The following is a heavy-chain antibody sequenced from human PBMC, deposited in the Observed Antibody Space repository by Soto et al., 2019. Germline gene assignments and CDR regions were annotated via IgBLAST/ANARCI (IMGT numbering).Heavy chain of an antibody. J-gene: IGHJ4*02. V-gene: IGHV1-18*01. Sequence: QVQLVQSGAEVKKPGASVTVSCKASGYTFTIYGISWVRQAPGQGLEWMGWISAYNGNTNYAQKLQGRVTMTTDTSTSTAYMELRSLRSDDTAVYYCARGLDCSSTSCHAWFGAKGYFDYWGQGTLVTVSS. CDR3: ARGLDCSSTSCHAWFGAKGYFDY. D-gene: IGHD2-2*01. CDR1: GYTFTIYG. CDR2: ISAYNGNT.